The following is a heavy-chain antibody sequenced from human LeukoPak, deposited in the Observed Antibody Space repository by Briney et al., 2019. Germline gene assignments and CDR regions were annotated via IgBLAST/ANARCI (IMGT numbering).Heavy chain of an antibody. Sequence: SETLSLTCTVSGGSISSSSYYWGWIRQPPGKGLEWIGSIYYSGSTYYNPSLKSRVTISVDTSKNQFSLKLSSVTAADTAVYYCGARVWYGTFDYWGQGTLVSVSS. CDR2: IYYSGST. CDR3: GARVWYGTFDY. J-gene: IGHJ4*02. D-gene: IGHD6-13*01. CDR1: GGSISSSSYY. V-gene: IGHV4-39*01.